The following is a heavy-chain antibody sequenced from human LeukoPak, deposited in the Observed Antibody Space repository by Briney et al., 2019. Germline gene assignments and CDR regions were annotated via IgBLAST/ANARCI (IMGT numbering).Heavy chain of an antibody. CDR3: ARLKSGSDY. J-gene: IGHJ4*02. V-gene: IGHV4-39*01. D-gene: IGHD3-22*01. Sequence: SETLSLTCTVSGGSISSSSYYWGWIRQPPGKGLEWIGSIYYSGSTYYNPSLKSRVTISVDTSKNQFSLKLSSVTAADTAVYYCARLKSGSDYWGQGTPVTVSS. CDR1: GGSISSSSYY. CDR2: IYYSGST.